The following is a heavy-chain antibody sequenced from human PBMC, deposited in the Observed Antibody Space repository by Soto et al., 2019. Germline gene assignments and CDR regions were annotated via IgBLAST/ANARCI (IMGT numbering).Heavy chain of an antibody. D-gene: IGHD5-12*01. CDR1: GFTFSSYG. CDR2: ISYDGSNK. J-gene: IGHJ3*02. CDR3: ASRDSSYDYGAFDI. V-gene: IGHV3-30*03. Sequence: SLRLSYAASGFTFSSYGMHWVRQAPGKGLEWVAVISYDGSNKYYADSVKGRFTISRDNSKNTLYLQMNSLRAEDTAVYYCASRDSSYDYGAFDIWGKGTMVTV.